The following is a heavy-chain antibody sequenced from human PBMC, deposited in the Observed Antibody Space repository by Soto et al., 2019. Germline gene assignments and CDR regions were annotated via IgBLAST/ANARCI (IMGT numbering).Heavy chain of an antibody. Sequence: EVQLIESGGGLVQPGGSLRLSCAASRFTFTKSWMHWVRQTPGKGLEWVSRVNTDGSDTIYADSVKGRFTISRDNAKNTLYLQMNSLTAEDTAMYYCARDQSVSGPTTFHYWGQGALVTVSS. J-gene: IGHJ4*02. CDR2: VNTDGSDT. D-gene: IGHD6-19*01. V-gene: IGHV3-74*01. CDR1: RFTFTKSW. CDR3: ARDQSVSGPTTFHY.